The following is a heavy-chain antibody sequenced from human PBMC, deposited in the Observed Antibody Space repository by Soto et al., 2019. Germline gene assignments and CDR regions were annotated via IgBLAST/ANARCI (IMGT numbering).Heavy chain of an antibody. CDR3: AKGWEYSGSPGAFDI. CDR1: GFTFSSYG. J-gene: IGHJ3*02. Sequence: QVQLVESGGGVVQPGRSLRLSCAASGFTFSSYGMHWVRQAPGKGLEWVAVISYDGSNKYYADSVKGRFTISRDNSKNTLYLQMNSLRAEDTAVYYCAKGWEYSGSPGAFDIWGQGTMVTVSS. D-gene: IGHD1-26*01. V-gene: IGHV3-30*18. CDR2: ISYDGSNK.